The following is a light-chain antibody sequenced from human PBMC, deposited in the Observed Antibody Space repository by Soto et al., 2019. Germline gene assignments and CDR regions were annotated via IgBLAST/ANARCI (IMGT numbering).Light chain of an antibody. CDR3: HQSHSIPWT. Sequence: DIQMTQSPSSLSASVGDRVTITCRASQTISSHLNWYQQKPGKAPKVLISAASSSQSGVPSRFSGSGSGTDFTLTISSLQPADFATYYCHQSHSIPWTFGQGTKVEIK. V-gene: IGKV1-39*01. CDR2: AAS. J-gene: IGKJ1*01. CDR1: QTISSH.